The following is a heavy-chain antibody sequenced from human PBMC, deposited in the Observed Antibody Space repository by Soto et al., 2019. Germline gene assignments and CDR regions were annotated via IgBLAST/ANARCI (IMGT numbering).Heavy chain of an antibody. D-gene: IGHD3-10*01. CDR1: VGSFSGYY. CDR2: INHIGST. V-gene: IGHV4-34*01. CDR3: ARGRVRYYGSGSYSNYGMDV. Sequence: SETLSLTCAVYVGSFSGYYWSWIRQPPGKGLEWIGEINHIGSTNYNPSLKSRVTISVDTSKNQFSLKLSSVTAADTAVYYCARGRVRYYGSGSYSNYGMDVWGQGTTVTVSS. J-gene: IGHJ6*02.